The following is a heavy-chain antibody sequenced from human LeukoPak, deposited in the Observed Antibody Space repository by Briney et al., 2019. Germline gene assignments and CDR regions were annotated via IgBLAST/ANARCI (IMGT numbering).Heavy chain of an antibody. CDR3: ARDLVGGAFDI. J-gene: IGHJ3*02. Sequence: GGPLRLSCAASGFTFSSYVMHWVRQAPGKGLEWVAVISYDGSNKNYADSVKGRFTISRDNSKNTLDLEMNSLRAEDTAVYYCARDLVGGAFDIWGQGTMVTVSS. D-gene: IGHD1-26*01. CDR2: ISYDGSNK. V-gene: IGHV3-30-3*01. CDR1: GFTFSSYV.